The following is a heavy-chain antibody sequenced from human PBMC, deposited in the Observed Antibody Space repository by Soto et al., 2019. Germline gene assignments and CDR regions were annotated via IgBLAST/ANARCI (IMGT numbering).Heavy chain of an antibody. V-gene: IGHV4-31*03. CDR2: IYYSGST. CDR3: AREGDDFDWNDAFDI. J-gene: IGHJ3*02. Sequence: KSSETLSLTCTVSGGSISSGGYYWSWIRQHPGKGLEWIGYIYYSGSTYYNPSLKSRVTISVDTSKNQFSLKLSSVTAADTAVYYCAREGDDFDWNDAFDIWGQGTMVTVSS. D-gene: IGHD3-9*01. CDR1: GGSISSGGYY.